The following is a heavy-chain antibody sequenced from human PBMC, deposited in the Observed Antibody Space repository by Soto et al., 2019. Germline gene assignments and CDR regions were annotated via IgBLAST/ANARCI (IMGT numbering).Heavy chain of an antibody. CDR2: IYYSGST. J-gene: IGHJ6*02. CDR3: ARAPGYCSSTSCYNLYYYYYGMDV. D-gene: IGHD2-2*02. CDR1: GGSISSGGYY. V-gene: IGHV4-31*03. Sequence: SETLSLTCTVSGGSISSGGYYWSWIRQHPGKGLEWIGYIYYSGSTYYNPSLKSRVTISVDTSKNQFSLKLSSVTAADTAVYYCARAPGYCSSTSCYNLYYYYYGMDVWGQGTTVTVSS.